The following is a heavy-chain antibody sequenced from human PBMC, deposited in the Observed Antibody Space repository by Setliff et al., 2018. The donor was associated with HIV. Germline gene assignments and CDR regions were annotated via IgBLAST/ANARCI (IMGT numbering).Heavy chain of an antibody. J-gene: IGHJ4*02. CDR2: INHSGST. CDR1: GGSFSGYY. V-gene: IGHV4-34*01. Sequence: PSETLSLTCAVYGGSFSGYYWSWIRQPPGKGLEWIGEINHSGSTNYNMYLWSRITISLDASRNQFSLELISVTAADTAVYYCAGGPGTTSIDYWAQGTLVTVSS. CDR3: AGGPGTTSIDY. D-gene: IGHD1-26*01.